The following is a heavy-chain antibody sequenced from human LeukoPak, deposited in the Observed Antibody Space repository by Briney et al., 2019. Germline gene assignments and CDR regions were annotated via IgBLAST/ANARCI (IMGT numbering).Heavy chain of an antibody. D-gene: IGHD5-12*01. Sequence: PSETLSLPCTVSGGSLRSHYWSWIRQPRGKGLVWIGYIYYSGSTNYNPSLKSRVTISVDTSKNQFSLKLSSVTAADTAVYYCAREPVRGYSYLYMDVWGKGTTVTVSS. CDR2: IYYSGST. CDR3: AREPVRGYSYLYMDV. V-gene: IGHV4-59*11. J-gene: IGHJ6*03. CDR1: GGSLRSHY.